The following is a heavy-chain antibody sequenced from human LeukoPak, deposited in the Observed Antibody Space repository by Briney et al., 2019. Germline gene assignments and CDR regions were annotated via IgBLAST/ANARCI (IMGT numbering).Heavy chain of an antibody. CDR2: MNPNSGNT. D-gene: IGHD2-21*01. Sequence: GASVKVSCKASGYTFTSYDINWVRQATGQGLEWMGWMNPNSGNTGHAQKFQGRVTITRNTSISTAYMELSSLRSEDTAVYYCARAGYCGGDCYWFDYWGQGTPVTVSS. CDR3: ARAGYCGGDCYWFDY. CDR1: GYTFTSYD. J-gene: IGHJ4*02. V-gene: IGHV1-8*03.